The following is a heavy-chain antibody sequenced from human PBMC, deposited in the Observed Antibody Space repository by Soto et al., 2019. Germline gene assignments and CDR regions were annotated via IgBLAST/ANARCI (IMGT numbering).Heavy chain of an antibody. CDR1: GFTFRSST. V-gene: IGHV3-30-3*01. CDR2: ISSDGGNK. Sequence: GSLRLSCAASGFTFRSSTMHWVRQAPGKGVEWVAVISSDGGNKYYADSVKGRFTISRDNSKNTLYLQMNSLRTEDTAVYYCARDQIVGVPDYFDDCGQGNLVTVCS. J-gene: IGHJ4*02. CDR3: ARDQIVGVPDYFDD. D-gene: IGHD1-26*01.